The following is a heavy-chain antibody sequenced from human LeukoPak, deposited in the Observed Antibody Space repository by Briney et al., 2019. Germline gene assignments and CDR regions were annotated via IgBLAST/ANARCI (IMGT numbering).Heavy chain of an antibody. D-gene: IGHD6-19*01. J-gene: IGHJ6*02. CDR2: ISAYNGNT. V-gene: IGHV1-18*01. Sequence: ASVKVSCKASGYTFTSYGISWVRQAPGQGLEWMGWISAYNGNTNYAQKLQGRVTMTADTSTSTAYMELRSLRSDDTAVYYCARDRIGYSSGWYPDYYGMDVWGQGTTVTVSS. CDR3: ARDRIGYSSGWYPDYYGMDV. CDR1: GYTFTSYG.